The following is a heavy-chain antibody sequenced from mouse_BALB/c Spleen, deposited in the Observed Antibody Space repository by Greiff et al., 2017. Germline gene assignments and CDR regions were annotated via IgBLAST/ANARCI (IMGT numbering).Heavy chain of an antibody. CDR3: ARGRGYFDV. Sequence: EVKLVESGAELVRPGALVKLSCKASGFNIKDYYMHWVKQRPEQGLEWIGWIDPENGNTIYDPKFQGKASITADTSSNTAYLQLSSLTSEDTAVYYCARGRGYFDVWGAGTTVTVSS. V-gene: IGHV14-1*02. D-gene: IGHD1-1*01. CDR2: IDPENGNT. CDR1: GFNIKDYY. J-gene: IGHJ1*01.